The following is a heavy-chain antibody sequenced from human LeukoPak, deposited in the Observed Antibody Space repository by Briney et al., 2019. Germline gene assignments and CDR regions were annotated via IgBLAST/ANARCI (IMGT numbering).Heavy chain of an antibody. CDR3: AREAGDHYGMDV. V-gene: IGHV1-69*04. J-gene: IGHJ6*02. CDR1: GGTFSSYA. Sequence: GASVKVSCKASGGTFSSYAIRWVRQAPGQGLEWMGRVIPILGIANYAQKFQGRVTITADKSTSTAYMELSSLRSEDTAVYYCAREAGDHYGMDVWGQGTTVTVSS. CDR2: VIPILGIA. D-gene: IGHD6-25*01.